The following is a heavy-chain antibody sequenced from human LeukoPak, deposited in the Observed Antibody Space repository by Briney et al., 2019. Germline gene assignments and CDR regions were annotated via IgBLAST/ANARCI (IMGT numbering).Heavy chain of an antibody. CDR1: GYTFTSYA. D-gene: IGHD3-3*01. CDR3: ARGQVDFWSGYSIIYYFDY. Sequence: ASVKVSCMASGYTFTSYAMNWVRQAPGQGLEWMGWINTNTGNPTYAQGFTGRFVFSLDTSVSTAYLQISSLKAEDTAVYYCARGQVDFWSGYSIIYYFDYWGQGTLVTVSS. CDR2: INTNTGNP. J-gene: IGHJ4*02. V-gene: IGHV7-4-1*02.